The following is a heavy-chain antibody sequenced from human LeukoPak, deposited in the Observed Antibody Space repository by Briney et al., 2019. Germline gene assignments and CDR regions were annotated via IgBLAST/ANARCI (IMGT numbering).Heavy chain of an antibody. D-gene: IGHD6-13*01. CDR2: INPSGGST. Sequence: ASVKVSCKASGYTFTSYYMHWVRQAPGQGLEWMGIINPSGGSTSYAQKFQGRVTMTRDTSTSTVYMELSSLRSEDTAVYYCARDSYSSRWYGYFDYWGQGTLVTVSS. J-gene: IGHJ4*02. CDR1: GYTFTSYY. CDR3: ARDSYSSRWYGYFDY. V-gene: IGHV1-46*01.